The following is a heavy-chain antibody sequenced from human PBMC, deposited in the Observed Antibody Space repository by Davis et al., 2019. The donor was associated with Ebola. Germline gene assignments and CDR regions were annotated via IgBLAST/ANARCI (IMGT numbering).Heavy chain of an antibody. V-gene: IGHV3-15*01. CDR3: TTLPTYYDFWSGSKPYYFDY. Sequence: GESLKISCAASGFTFSNAWMSWVRQAPGKGLEWVGRIKSKTDSGTTDYAAPVKGRFTISRDDSKNTLYLQMNSLKTEDTAVYYCTTLPTYYDFWSGSKPYYFDYWGQGTLVTVSS. CDR2: IKSKTDSGTT. CDR1: GFTFSNAW. D-gene: IGHD3-3*01. J-gene: IGHJ4*02.